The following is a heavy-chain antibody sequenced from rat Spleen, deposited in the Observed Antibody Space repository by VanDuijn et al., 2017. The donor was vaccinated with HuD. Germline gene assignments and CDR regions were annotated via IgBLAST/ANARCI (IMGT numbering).Heavy chain of an antibody. CDR1: GITFNNYW. D-gene: IGHD1-11*01. J-gene: IGHJ4*01. Sequence: EVQLVESDGGLVQPGRSLKLSCAASGITFNNYWMTWIRQAPGKGLEWVASISNIDDTYYSDSVKGRFSISRDNAKSTLYLQMNSLRSEDTATYYCARQGNNFVMDAWGQGASVTVSS. V-gene: IGHV5-31*01. CDR3: ARQGNNFVMDA. CDR2: ISNIDDT.